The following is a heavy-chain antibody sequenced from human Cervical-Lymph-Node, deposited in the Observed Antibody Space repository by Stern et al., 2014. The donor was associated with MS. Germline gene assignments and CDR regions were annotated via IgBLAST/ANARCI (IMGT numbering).Heavy chain of an antibody. V-gene: IGHV1-2*04. CDR3: AKGGTIFGVVARNWFDP. D-gene: IGHD3-3*01. J-gene: IGHJ5*02. CDR2: INLNSGDT. Sequence: VQLVESGAEVENPGASVRVSCRASGYSFTNYYMHWVRQAPGQGPEWMGWINLNSGDTNYAQKFRGWVTMTRDTSISTAYLELNRLKSDDTAVYYCAKGGTIFGVVARNWFDPWGQGTLVTVSS. CDR1: GYSFTNYY.